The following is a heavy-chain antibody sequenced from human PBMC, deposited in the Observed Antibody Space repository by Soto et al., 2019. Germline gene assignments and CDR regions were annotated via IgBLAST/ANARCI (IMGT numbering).Heavy chain of an antibody. Sequence: QVHLVQSGAEVKKPGASVKVSCKGSGYGFTTYGITWVRQAPGQGLEWMAWISAHNGNTNYAQKLQGRVTVTRDTSTSTAYMELRSLRADDTAVYYCARGRYGDYWGQGDLVTFSS. J-gene: IGHJ4*02. V-gene: IGHV1-18*01. CDR1: GYGFTTYG. D-gene: IGHD1-1*01. CDR3: ARGRYGDY. CDR2: ISAHNGNT.